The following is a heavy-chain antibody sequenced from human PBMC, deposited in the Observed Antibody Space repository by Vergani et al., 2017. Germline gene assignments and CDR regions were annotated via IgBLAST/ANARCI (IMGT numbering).Heavy chain of an antibody. J-gene: IGHJ6*03. V-gene: IGHV5-51*03. CDR2: IYPGNSET. Sequence: EVQLEQSGAAVKKPGESLEISCKGSGYSFSRNWIAWVRERPGQGLEWMGMIYPGNSETRNNPSFRGQVTMSVDKSISTAYLQWSSLKASDSAMYYCARVYCRGMSCAGTAYFYHIDVWGKGTTVTVS. CDR3: ARVYCRGMSCAGTAYFYHIDV. D-gene: IGHD2-21*02. CDR1: GYSFSRNW.